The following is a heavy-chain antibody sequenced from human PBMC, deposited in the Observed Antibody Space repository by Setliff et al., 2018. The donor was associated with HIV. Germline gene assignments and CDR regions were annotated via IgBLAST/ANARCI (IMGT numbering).Heavy chain of an antibody. D-gene: IGHD6-13*01. J-gene: IGHJ6*01. CDR1: GASFSAYY. V-gene: IGHV4-34*01. Sequence: SETLSLTCAVYGASFSAYYGSWIRQPPGKGLEWIGEINYSGSNNYKASLKSRVTISADTSKNQFSLKLSSVTAADTAVYFCARVVWTAAAGTIDYFYYGLDVWG. CDR3: ARVVWTAAAGTIDYFYYGLDV. CDR2: INYSGSN.